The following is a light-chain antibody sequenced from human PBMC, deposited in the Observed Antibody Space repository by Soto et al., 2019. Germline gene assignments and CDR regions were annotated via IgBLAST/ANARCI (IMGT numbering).Light chain of an antibody. CDR1: TSNIGKNY. CDR3: GTWDNSLRVVL. CDR2: DNN. J-gene: IGLJ3*02. Sequence: QSVLTQPPSVSAAPGQKVTISCSGSTSNIGKNYVSWYQQLPGTAPKLLIHDNNKRPSGISDRFSGSKSGTSATLGITGLQTGDEADYYCGTWDNSLRVVLLGGGTKLTVL. V-gene: IGLV1-51*01.